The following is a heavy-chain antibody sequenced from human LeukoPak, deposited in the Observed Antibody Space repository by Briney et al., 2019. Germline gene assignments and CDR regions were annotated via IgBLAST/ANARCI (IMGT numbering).Heavy chain of an antibody. J-gene: IGHJ4*02. Sequence: SETLSLTCTVSGGSISSNTYYWVWIRQPPGKGLEWIGSIYYSGSTYYNPSFMRRLSISADKHKKHFSLMLIYVPAADTAVYYCASPDEYSGYDSSFEYWGQGILVTVSS. CDR1: GGSISSNTYY. CDR3: ASPDEYSGYDSSFEY. CDR2: IYYSGST. D-gene: IGHD5-12*01. V-gene: IGHV4-39*02.